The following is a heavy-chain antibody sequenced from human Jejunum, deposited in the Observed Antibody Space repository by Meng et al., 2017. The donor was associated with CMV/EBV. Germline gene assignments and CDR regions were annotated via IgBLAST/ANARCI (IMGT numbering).Heavy chain of an antibody. J-gene: IGHJ4*02. Sequence: FTFSPYSMIWVRQAPGKGLEWVSAISGSGETIYYADSVEGRFTVSRDNSKNTMFLQMNSLRADDTAVYFCAKPPGFYFLRGPGVDSWGQGTLVTVSS. CDR3: AKPPGFYFLRGPGVDS. CDR2: ISGSGETI. CDR1: FTFSPYS. D-gene: IGHD2/OR15-2a*01. V-gene: IGHV3-23*01.